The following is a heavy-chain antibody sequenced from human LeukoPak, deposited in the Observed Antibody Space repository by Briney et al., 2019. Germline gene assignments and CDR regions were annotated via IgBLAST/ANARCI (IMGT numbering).Heavy chain of an antibody. CDR3: ARDLLYGSGKGNWFDP. V-gene: IGHV4-59*01. D-gene: IGHD3-10*01. Sequence: SETLSLTCTVSGGSISSYYWSWIRQPPGKGLEWIGYIYYSGSTNYNPSLKSRVTISVDTSKNQFSLKLSSVTAADTAVYYCARDLLYGSGKGNWFDPWGQGTLVTVSS. CDR1: GGSISSYY. CDR2: IYYSGST. J-gene: IGHJ5*02.